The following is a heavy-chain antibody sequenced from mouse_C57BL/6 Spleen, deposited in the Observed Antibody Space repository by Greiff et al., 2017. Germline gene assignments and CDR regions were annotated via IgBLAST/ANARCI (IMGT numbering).Heavy chain of an antibody. CDR3: ARGGIYYDYDDGYAMDY. Sequence: EVQGVESGGGLVKPGGSLKLSCAASGFTFSDYGMHWVRQAPEKGLEWVAYISSGSSTIYYADTVKGRFTISRDNAKNTLFLQMTSLRSEDTAMYYCARGGIYYDYDDGYAMDYWGQGTSGTVSS. CDR2: ISSGSSTI. D-gene: IGHD2-4*01. CDR1: GFTFSDYG. V-gene: IGHV5-17*01. J-gene: IGHJ4*01.